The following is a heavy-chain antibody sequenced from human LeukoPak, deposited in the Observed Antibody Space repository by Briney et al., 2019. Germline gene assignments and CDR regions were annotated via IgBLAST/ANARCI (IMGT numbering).Heavy chain of an antibody. CDR1: GFTFSSYS. V-gene: IGHV3-21*01. J-gene: IGHJ4*02. Sequence: GGSLRLSCAASGFTFSSYSMTWVRQAPGKGLEWVSSISSSSSYIYYADSVKGRFTISRDNAKNSLYLQMNSLRAEDTAVYYCARGTYYDFWSGYFPLDYWGQGTLVTVSS. CDR2: ISSSSSYI. CDR3: ARGTYYDFWSGYFPLDY. D-gene: IGHD3-3*01.